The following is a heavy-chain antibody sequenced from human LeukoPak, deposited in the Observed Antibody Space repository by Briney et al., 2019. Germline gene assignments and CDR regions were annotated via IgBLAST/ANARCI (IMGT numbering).Heavy chain of an antibody. CDR3: ARDQGIAAAGFDY. D-gene: IGHD6-13*01. V-gene: IGHV3-21*01. CDR1: GFTFSSYS. J-gene: IGHJ4*02. Sequence: GGSLRLSCAASGFTFSSYSMNWVRQAPGKGLEWVSSISSSSSYIYYADSVKGRFTISRDNSKNTLYLQMNSLRAEDTAVYYCARDQGIAAAGFDYWGQGTLVTVSS. CDR2: ISSSSSYI.